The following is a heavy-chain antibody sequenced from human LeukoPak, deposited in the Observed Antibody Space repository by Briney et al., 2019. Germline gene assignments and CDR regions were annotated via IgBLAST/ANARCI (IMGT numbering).Heavy chain of an antibody. CDR3: AKEYCSSTSCYFSYFDY. CDR2: ISSSSSYT. CDR1: GFTFSDYY. Sequence: GGSLRLSCAASGFTFSDYYMSWIRQAPGKGLEWVSYISSSSSYTNYADSVKGRFTISRDNAKNSLYLQMNSLRAEDTAVYYCAKEYCSSTSCYFSYFDYWGQGTLVTVSS. D-gene: IGHD2-2*01. V-gene: IGHV3-11*05. J-gene: IGHJ4*02.